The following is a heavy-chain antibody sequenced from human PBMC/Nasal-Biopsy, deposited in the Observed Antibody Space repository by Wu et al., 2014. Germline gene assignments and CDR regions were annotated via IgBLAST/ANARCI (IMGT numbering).Heavy chain of an antibody. V-gene: IGHV4-59*01. CDR3: AREGKITGRIDQ. Sequence: TLSLTCTVSGDSIGTYLWNWIRQTLGKGLEWIGNVFYSGTTHYNPSLNGRVTISVDTSKSQFYLQLTSVTAADTALYFCAREGKITGRIDQWGQGTLVIVSA. J-gene: IGHJ4*02. D-gene: IGHD1-1*01. CDR2: VFYSGTT. CDR1: GDSIGTYL.